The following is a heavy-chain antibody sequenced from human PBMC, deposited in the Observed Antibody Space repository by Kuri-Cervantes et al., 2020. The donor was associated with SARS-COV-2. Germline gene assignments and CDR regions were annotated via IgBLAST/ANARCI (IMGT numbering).Heavy chain of an antibody. Sequence: GGSLRLSCAVSGFTFSNYGMNWVRQAPGKGLEWVAHINSISSNIGYADSVKGRFTISRDNAKNSLYLQMNSLRAEDTAVYYCARDFPAYCTNGVCYSEYFQHWGQGTLVTVSS. J-gene: IGHJ1*01. CDR1: GFTFSNYG. CDR3: ARDFPAYCTNGVCYSEYFQH. CDR2: INSISSNI. V-gene: IGHV3-48*04. D-gene: IGHD2-8*01.